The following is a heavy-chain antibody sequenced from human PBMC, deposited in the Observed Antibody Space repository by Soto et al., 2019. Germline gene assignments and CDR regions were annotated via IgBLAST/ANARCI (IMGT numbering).Heavy chain of an antibody. D-gene: IGHD3-10*01. Sequence: EVQLLESGGGLVQPGGSLRLSCAASGFTFSNYSMRWVRQAPGKGLEWVSTITGSGSHAYYADSVKGRFTISNDISKSTLFLHMNSLSAEDTAVCYCAKDGSGRWAMDAWGQGTTVTVSS. J-gene: IGHJ6*02. CDR2: ITGSGSHA. CDR3: AKDGSGRWAMDA. V-gene: IGHV3-23*01. CDR1: GFTFSNYS.